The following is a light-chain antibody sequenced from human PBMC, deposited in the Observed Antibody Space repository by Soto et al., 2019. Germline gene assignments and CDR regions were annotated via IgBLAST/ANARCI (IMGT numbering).Light chain of an antibody. J-gene: IGKJ4*01. CDR1: QSVSSY. Sequence: EIVLTQSPGTLSLSSVAIANLSGSASQSVSSYLAWYQQKPGQAPRLPIYDASNRATGIPARFSGSGSGTDFTLTISSLDPEDFAVYYCQKRSNWPLTCGGGTTGAIK. V-gene: IGKV3-11*01. CDR2: DAS. CDR3: QKRSNWPLT.